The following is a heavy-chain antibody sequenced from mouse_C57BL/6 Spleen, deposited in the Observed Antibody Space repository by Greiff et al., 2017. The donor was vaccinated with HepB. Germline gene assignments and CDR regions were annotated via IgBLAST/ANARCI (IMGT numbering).Heavy chain of an antibody. CDR3: ARSLGYDYNYYAMDY. J-gene: IGHJ4*01. CDR2: INPNNGGT. CDR1: GYTFTDYN. V-gene: IGHV1-18*01. Sequence: EVQLQQSGPELVKPGASVKIPCKASGYTFTDYNMDWVKQSHGKSLEWIGDINPNNGGTIYNQKFKGKATLTVDKSSSTAYMELRSLTSEDTAVYYCARSLGYDYNYYAMDYWGQGTSVTVSS. D-gene: IGHD2-4*01.